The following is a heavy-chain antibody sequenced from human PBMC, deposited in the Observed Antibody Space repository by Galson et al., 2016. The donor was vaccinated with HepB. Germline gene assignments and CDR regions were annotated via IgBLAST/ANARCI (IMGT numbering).Heavy chain of an antibody. CDR1: GYTFTNYG. CDR3: ARVGPLGSYDY. Sequence: SVKVSCKASGYTFTNYGITWVRQASGQGLEWMGWISPYNGDTNFAQKFQGRVTMTTDTSTSTVYMELRSLRYDNTAVYFCARVGPLGSYDYWGQGTLVTVSS. D-gene: IGHD7-27*01. CDR2: ISPYNGDT. J-gene: IGHJ4*02. V-gene: IGHV1-18*01.